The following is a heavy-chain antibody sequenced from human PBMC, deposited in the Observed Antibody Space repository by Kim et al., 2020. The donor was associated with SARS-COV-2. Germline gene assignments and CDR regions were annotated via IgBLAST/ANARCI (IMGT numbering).Heavy chain of an antibody. J-gene: IGHJ6*03. CDR1: GGSISSYY. CDR2: IYYSGST. V-gene: IGHV4-59*01. D-gene: IGHD3-10*01. Sequence: SETLSLTCTVSGGSISSYYWSWIRQHPGKGLEWIGYIYYSGSTNYNPSLKSRVTISVDTSKNQFSLKLSSVTAADTAVYYCARVVTMVQGVIIAPYYYYYMDVWGKGTTVTVSS. CDR3: ARVVTMVQGVIIAPYYYYYMDV.